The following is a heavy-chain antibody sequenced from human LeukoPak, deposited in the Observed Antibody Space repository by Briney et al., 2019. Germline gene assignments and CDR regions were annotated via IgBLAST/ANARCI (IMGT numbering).Heavy chain of an antibody. Sequence: SVKVSCKASGGTFSSYAISWVRQAPGQGLEWMGGIIPIFGTANYAQKFQGRVTITTDESTSTAYMELSSLRSEDTAVYYCARERPGGDTAMVRDPDAFDIWGQGTMVTVSS. CDR1: GGTFSSYA. CDR2: IIPIFGTA. J-gene: IGHJ3*02. CDR3: ARERPGGDTAMVRDPDAFDI. V-gene: IGHV1-69*05. D-gene: IGHD5-18*01.